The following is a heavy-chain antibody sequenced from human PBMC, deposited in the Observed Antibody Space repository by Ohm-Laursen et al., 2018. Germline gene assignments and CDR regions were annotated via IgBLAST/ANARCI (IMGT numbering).Heavy chain of an antibody. V-gene: IGHV3-74*01. D-gene: IGHD5-12*01. CDR3: ARAQRLVASANDY. CDR2: IQNDGSST. CDR1: GFSVSTYC. J-gene: IGHJ4*02. Sequence: SLRLSCTASGFSVSTYCMHWVRQVPGEGLVWVSHIQNDGSSTNYADSVKGRFTISRDNAKNTMYLQMNSLRGDDTAVYYCARAQRLVASANDYWGQGTLVTVSS.